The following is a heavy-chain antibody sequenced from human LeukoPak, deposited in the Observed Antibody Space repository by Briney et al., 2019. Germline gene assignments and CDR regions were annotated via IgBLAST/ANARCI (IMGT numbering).Heavy chain of an antibody. CDR1: GFTVSRYC. V-gene: IGHV3-74*01. D-gene: IGHD3-9*01. J-gene: IGHJ4*02. CDR2: INVEGNYI. CDR3: ARDLTGPDHH. Sequence: GGSLRLSCAASGFTVSRYCMHWFRQAPGKGLVWVARINVEGNYIDYAESVKGRFTISRDSAMNTLYLQMNSVRAEDTAVYSCARDLTGPDHHWGQGTLVTVSS.